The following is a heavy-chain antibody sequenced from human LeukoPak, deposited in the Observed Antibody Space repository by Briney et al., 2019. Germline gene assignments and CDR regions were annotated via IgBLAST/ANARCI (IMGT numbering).Heavy chain of an antibody. CDR3: AKGAGGSDVFDY. CDR2: ITIGVGAT. D-gene: IGHD4-23*01. J-gene: IGHJ4*02. V-gene: IGHV3-11*01. CDR1: GFTFSDYY. Sequence: PGGSLRLSCAASGFTFSDYYMTWIRQAPEKGLEWISHITIGVGATYYADSVKGRFTISRDNAKKSLYLQMNSLRVEDTAVYYCAKGAGGSDVFDYWGQGTLVTVSS.